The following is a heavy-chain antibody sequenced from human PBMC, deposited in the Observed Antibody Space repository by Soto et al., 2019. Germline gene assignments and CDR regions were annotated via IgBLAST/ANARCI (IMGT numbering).Heavy chain of an antibody. J-gene: IGHJ4*02. CDR1: GFTFSSYA. CDR2: ISYDGSNK. CDR3: ASEGITGTTGGN. Sequence: QVQLVESGGGVVQPGRSLRLSCAASGFTFSSYAMHWVRQAPGKGLEWVAVISYDGSNKYYADSVKGRFTISRDNSKNTLYLQMNSLRAEDTAVYYCASEGITGTTGGNWGQGTLVTVSS. V-gene: IGHV3-30-3*01. D-gene: IGHD1-7*01.